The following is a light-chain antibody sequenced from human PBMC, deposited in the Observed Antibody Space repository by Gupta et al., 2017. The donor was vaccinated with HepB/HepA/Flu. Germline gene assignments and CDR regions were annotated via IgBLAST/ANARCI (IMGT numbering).Light chain of an antibody. V-gene: IGKV3-11*01. CDR3: QQRTNGPLSIT. CDR1: QSVSSY. CDR2: DAS. J-gene: IGKJ5*01. Sequence: EIVLTQSPATLSLSPGERATLSCRASQSVSSYLAWYQQKPCQAPRLLIYDASNRATGIQARFSGSGDGTDFTLTISSREPEDFAVYYCQQRTNGPLSITFGQGTRLDIK.